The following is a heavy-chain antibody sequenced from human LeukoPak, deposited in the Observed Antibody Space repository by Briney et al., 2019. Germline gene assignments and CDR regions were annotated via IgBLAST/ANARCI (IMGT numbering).Heavy chain of an antibody. CDR1: GFTLSNYG. D-gene: IGHD1-26*01. Sequence: GGSLRLSCAASGFTLSNYGMHWVRQAPGKGLEWVAVVSHDGGGKNYADSVEGRFAISRDNSQTTLYLQMNNLRVEDTAIYYCAKRSASVGATYFDYWGQGTLVTVSS. CDR2: VSHDGGGK. CDR3: AKRSASVGATYFDY. V-gene: IGHV3-30*18. J-gene: IGHJ4*02.